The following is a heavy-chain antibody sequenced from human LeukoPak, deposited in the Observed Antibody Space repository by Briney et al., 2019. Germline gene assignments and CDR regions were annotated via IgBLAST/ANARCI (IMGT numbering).Heavy chain of an antibody. CDR3: AKGSLWFGELLKLYFDY. CDR2: ISGSGGST. V-gene: IGHV3-23*01. J-gene: IGHJ4*02. Sequence: GGSLRLSCAASGLTFSSYAMSWVRQAPGKGLEWVSAISGSGGSTYYADSVKGRFTISRDNSKNTLYLQMNSLRAEDTAVYYCAKGSLWFGELLKLYFDYWGQGTLVTVSS. D-gene: IGHD3-10*01. CDR1: GLTFSSYA.